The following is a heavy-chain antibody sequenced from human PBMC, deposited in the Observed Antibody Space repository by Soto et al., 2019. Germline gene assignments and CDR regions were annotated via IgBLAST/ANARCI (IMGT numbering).Heavy chain of an antibody. CDR1: GGTFSSYA. Sequence: GASVKVSCKASGGTFSSYAISWVRQAPGQGLXXMXXIIPXXXTXXXAQKFQGRVTITADESTSTDYMELSSLRSEDTAVYYCARDSSGCDYWGQGTLVTVSS. V-gene: IGHV1-69*13. CDR2: IIPXXXTX. CDR3: ARDSSGCDY. J-gene: IGHJ4*02. D-gene: IGHD3-22*01.